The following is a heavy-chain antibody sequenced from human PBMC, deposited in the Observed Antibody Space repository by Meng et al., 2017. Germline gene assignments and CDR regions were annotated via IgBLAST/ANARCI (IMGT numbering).Heavy chain of an antibody. D-gene: IGHD5-18*01. CDR1: GGSISSSSYY. CDR3: AGDPRGYGIYTDVFDN. V-gene: IGHV4-39*07. Sequence: SETLSLTCTVSGGSISSSSYYWGWIRQPPGKGLEWIGSIYYSGSTYYNPSLKSRVTISVDTSKNQFSLKLSSVTAADTAVDYCAGDPRGYGIYTDVFDNWGQGTMVTVSS. CDR2: IYYSGST. J-gene: IGHJ3*02.